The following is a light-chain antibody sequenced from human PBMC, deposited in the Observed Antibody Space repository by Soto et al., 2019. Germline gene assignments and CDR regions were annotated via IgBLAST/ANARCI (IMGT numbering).Light chain of an antibody. J-gene: IGKJ1*01. CDR3: QQYSSYWT. Sequence: ILMTQSPSSLSASVGDTVTITCRASQDVDKWLAWYQQKPGKAPKLLIWKSYTLFGGVPSRFSAVGSGTQYSLTISGLQPEDVATYYCQQYSSYWTFGQGTMVEIK. V-gene: IGKV1-5*03. CDR1: QDVDKW. CDR2: KSY.